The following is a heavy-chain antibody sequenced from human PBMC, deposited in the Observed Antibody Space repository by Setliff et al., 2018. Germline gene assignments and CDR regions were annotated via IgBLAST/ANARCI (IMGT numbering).Heavy chain of an antibody. D-gene: IGHD3-22*01. CDR2: IYYRGST. V-gene: IGHV4-59*01. CDR3: ARSYDSSASNWFDP. CDR1: GDSISDYC. J-gene: IGHJ5*02. Sequence: PSETLSLTCTVSGDSISDYCWNWIRQPPGKGLEWIGYIYYRGSTNYNPSLRSRVTMSVDTSKTHFSLTLSSVTAADTAVYYCARSYDSSASNWFDPWGRGTLVTVLL.